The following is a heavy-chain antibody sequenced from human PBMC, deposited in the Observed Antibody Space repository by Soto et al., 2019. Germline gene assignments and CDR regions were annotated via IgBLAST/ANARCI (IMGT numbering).Heavy chain of an antibody. D-gene: IGHD3-22*01. CDR1: VFPFDDYP. J-gene: IGHJ6*02. V-gene: IGHV3-9*01. Sequence: RLSCAASVFPFDDYPMHWVRHAPGKGLKWFSGISWNSGSIGYADSAKCRFTISRDNAKKSLYLPMTSLRAEDTALYYCTKEVHSYDSSGYAPIDMDGWRHAIMVIV. CDR2: ISWNSGSI. CDR3: TKEVHSYDSSGYAPIDMDG.